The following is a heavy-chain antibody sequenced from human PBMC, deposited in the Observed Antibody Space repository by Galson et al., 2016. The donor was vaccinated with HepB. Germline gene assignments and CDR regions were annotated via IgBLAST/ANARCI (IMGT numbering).Heavy chain of an antibody. CDR3: AKGTTLQVHFGYFDH. CDR2: ISGSGAST. CDR1: GFTFSSYA. Sequence: SLRLSCAASGFTFSSYAMSWVRQAPGKGLEWVSVISGSGASTYYADSVRGRFTISRDNSKNTLYLQMNSLRAGDAAVYYCAKGTTLQVHFGYFDHWGQGTLVTVSS. V-gene: IGHV3-23*01. D-gene: IGHD1/OR15-1a*01. J-gene: IGHJ4*02.